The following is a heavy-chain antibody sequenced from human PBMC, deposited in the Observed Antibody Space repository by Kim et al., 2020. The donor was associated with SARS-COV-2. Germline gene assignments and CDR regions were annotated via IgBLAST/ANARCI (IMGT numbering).Heavy chain of an antibody. J-gene: IGHJ4*03. CDR3: AKRTSGYTSGGYFDY. V-gene: IGHV3-23*01. D-gene: IGHD6-25*01. CDR1: GFPFSNFA. CDR2: ITGSGGAT. Sequence: GGSLRLSCAASGFPFSNFAINWVRQSPGRGLEWVSTITGSGGATYYADSVKGRFTISRDNSKNTLYLQMNNLRVEDTATYYCAKRTSGYTSGGYFDYWG.